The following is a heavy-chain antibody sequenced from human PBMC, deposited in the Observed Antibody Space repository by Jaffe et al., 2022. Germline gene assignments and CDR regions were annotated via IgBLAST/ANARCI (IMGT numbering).Heavy chain of an antibody. CDR2: IKQDGSEK. CDR3: ARVYYKAHSGYDLGYYYYYYMDV. CDR1: GFTFSSYW. Sequence: EVQLVESGGGLVQPGGSLRLSCAASGFTFSSYWMSWVRQAPGKGLEWVANIKQDGSEKYYVDSVKGRFTISRDNAKNSLYLQMNSLRAEDTAVYYCARVYYKAHSGYDLGYYYYYYMDVWGKGTTVTVSS. V-gene: IGHV3-7*05. J-gene: IGHJ6*03. D-gene: IGHD5-12*01.